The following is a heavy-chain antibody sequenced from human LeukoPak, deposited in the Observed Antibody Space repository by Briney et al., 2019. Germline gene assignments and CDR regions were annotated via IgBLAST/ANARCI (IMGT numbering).Heavy chain of an antibody. CDR2: IYYSGST. Sequence: PSETLSLTCTVSGGSISSGGYYWSWIRQHPGKGLEWIGYIYYSGSTYYNPSLKSRVTISVDTTKNQFSLKLSSVTAADTAVYYCARVPYYDYVWGSYTGAFDIWGQGTMVTVSS. J-gene: IGHJ3*02. CDR1: GGSISSGGYY. D-gene: IGHD3-16*01. CDR3: ARVPYYDYVWGSYTGAFDI. V-gene: IGHV4-31*03.